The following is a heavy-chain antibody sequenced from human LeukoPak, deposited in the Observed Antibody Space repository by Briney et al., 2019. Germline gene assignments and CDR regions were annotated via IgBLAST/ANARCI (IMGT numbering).Heavy chain of an antibody. CDR1: GFTFSSYA. V-gene: IGHV3-23*01. D-gene: IGHD3-22*01. CDR3: AKRAYYYDSSGYYGYFDY. CDR2: ISGSGGST. J-gene: IGHJ4*02. Sequence: GGSLRLSCAASGFTFSSYAMHWVRQAPGKGLEWVSAISGSGGSTYYADSVKGRFTISRDNSKNTLYLQMNSLRAEDTAVYYCAKRAYYYDSSGYYGYFDYWGQGTLVTVSS.